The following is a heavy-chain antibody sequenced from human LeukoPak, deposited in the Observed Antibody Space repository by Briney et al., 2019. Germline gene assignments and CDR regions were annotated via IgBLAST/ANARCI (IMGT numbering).Heavy chain of an antibody. CDR3: AIHYYGSGRYYYEGAY. CDR2: IYYSGST. D-gene: IGHD3-10*01. Sequence: PSETLSLTCTVSGGSISSGDYYWSWIRQPPGKGLEWIGYIYYSGSTYYNPSLKSRVTISMDTSKNQFSLKLSSVTAADTAVYYCAIHYYGSGRYYYEGAYWGQGIRVTVSS. CDR1: GGSISSGDYY. J-gene: IGHJ4*02. V-gene: IGHV4-30-4*01.